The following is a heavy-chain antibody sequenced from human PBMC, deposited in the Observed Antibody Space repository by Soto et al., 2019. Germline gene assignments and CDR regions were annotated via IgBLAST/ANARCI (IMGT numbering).Heavy chain of an antibody. CDR1: GDSVNIGTYY. D-gene: IGHD6-6*01. CDR3: ARGIAARPARLGMDV. Sequence: SETLSLTXTVSGDSVNIGTYYWAWIRQPPGKGLEWIGYISYSGSTNHNPSLESRVTISLDRSKNQFSLKLSSVTAADTAVYYCARGIAARPARLGMDVWGQGTTVTVSS. CDR2: ISYSGST. J-gene: IGHJ6*02. V-gene: IGHV4-61*01.